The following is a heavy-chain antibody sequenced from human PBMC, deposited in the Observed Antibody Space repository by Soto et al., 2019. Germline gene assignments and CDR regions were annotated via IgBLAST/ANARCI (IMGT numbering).Heavy chain of an antibody. CDR1: GYTFSNFG. CDR3: ARAQGGSSRYYFDY. D-gene: IGHD1-26*01. J-gene: IGHJ4*02. V-gene: IGHV1-18*01. CDR2: ISPNSEKT. Sequence: ASVKVSCKASGYTFSNFGISWVRQAPGEGLEWMGWISPNSEKTKIAQRFQGRVTMTTDTSTSTAYMELRSLRSDDTAVYYCARAQGGSSRYYFDYWGQGTLVTVS.